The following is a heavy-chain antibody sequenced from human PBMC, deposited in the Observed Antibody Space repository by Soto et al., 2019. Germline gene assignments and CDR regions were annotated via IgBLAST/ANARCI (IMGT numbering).Heavy chain of an antibody. D-gene: IGHD2-2*01. CDR3: ASPLPEFVVVPAATPFVYGREV. CDR2: ISAYNGNT. Sequence: ALVKVSCKASGYTFTSYGISWVRQAPGQGLEWMGWISAYNGNTNYAQKLQGRVTMTTDTSTSTAYMELRSLRSDDTAVYYCASPLPEFVVVPAATPFVYGREVWAQGTTVTVSS. V-gene: IGHV1-18*01. CDR1: GYTFTSYG. J-gene: IGHJ6*02.